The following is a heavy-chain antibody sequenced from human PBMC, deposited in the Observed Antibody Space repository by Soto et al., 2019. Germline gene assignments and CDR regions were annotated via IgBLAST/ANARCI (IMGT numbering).Heavy chain of an antibody. V-gene: IGHV3-48*02. CDR2: ISSSSSTI. J-gene: IGHJ6*02. CDR3: ARKWVLWYGMDV. Sequence: PGGSLRLSCAASGFTFSSYSMNWVRQAPGKGLEWVSYISSSSSTIYYADSVKGRFTISRGNAKNSLYLQMNSLRDEHTAVYYCARKWVLWYGMDVWGQGTTVTVSS. CDR1: GFTFSSYS. D-gene: IGHD1-26*01.